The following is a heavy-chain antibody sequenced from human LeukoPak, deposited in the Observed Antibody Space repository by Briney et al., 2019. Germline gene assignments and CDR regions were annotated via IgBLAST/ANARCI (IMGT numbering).Heavy chain of an antibody. J-gene: IGHJ4*02. CDR3: AKKGQADDNGKPD. D-gene: IGHD1-1*01. CDR2: IKRDGSET. Sequence: GGSLRLSCAASGFTFSHYWMTWVRQAPGKGLEWVANIKRDGSETYYVDSVKGRFTISRDNAKNSLYLQMNSLRAEDTAVYYCAKKGQADDNGKPDWGQGTLVTVSS. CDR1: GFTFSHYW. V-gene: IGHV3-7*01.